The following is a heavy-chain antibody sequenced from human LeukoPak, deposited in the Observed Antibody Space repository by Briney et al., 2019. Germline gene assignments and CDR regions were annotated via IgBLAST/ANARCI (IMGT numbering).Heavy chain of an antibody. Sequence: SETLSLTCTVSGGSVRGSYWSWIRQPAGKGLEWIGRMFSSGSRDYNPSLKRRVTISIETSKNQLSLKLTSVTAADTAIYYSATGTVGRGYFDFWGQGTLVIVSS. D-gene: IGHD1-26*01. CDR1: GGSVRGSY. V-gene: IGHV4-4*07. J-gene: IGHJ4*02. CDR3: ATGTVGRGYFDF. CDR2: MFSSGSR.